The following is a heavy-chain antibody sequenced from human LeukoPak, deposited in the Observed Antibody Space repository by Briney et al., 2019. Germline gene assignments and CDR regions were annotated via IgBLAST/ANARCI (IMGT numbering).Heavy chain of an antibody. CDR3: ARGTLYYYDSSGYYGFDY. J-gene: IGHJ4*02. D-gene: IGHD3-22*01. V-gene: IGHV4-59*12. Sequence: SETLSLTCTVSSDSISSYYWSWIRQPPGKGLEWIGYIYYSGTTKYNPSLKSRVTISVDTSKNQFSLKLSSVTAADTAVYYCARGTLYYYDSSGYYGFDYWGQGTLVTVSS. CDR1: SDSISSYY. CDR2: IYYSGTT.